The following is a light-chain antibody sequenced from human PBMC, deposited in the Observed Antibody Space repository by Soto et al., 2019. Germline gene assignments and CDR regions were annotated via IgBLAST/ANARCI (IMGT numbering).Light chain of an antibody. J-gene: IGKJ4*01. CDR3: QPYDNRAT. CDR1: QDISNY. CDR2: DGY. V-gene: IGKV1-33*01. Sequence: DIQMTQSPSSLSASVGDRVTITCQASQDISNYLSWYQQKPGKAPKWLINDGYNLDTRVPAKFSRSGSGTDFTFTIGSLQPEDIATGYRQPYDNRATWGGGTEV.